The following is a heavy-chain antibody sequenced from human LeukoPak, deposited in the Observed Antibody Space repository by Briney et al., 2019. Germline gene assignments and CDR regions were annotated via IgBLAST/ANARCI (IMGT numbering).Heavy chain of an antibody. D-gene: IGHD3-10*01. V-gene: IGHV3-23*01. Sequence: GGSLRLSCAASGFTFSSYDMSWVRQAPGKGLEWVSAISGSGGSTYYADSVKGRFTITRDNSKNTLYLQMNSLRAEDTAVYYCAKGRFQKPSYNWFDPWGQGTLVTVSS. CDR3: AKGRFQKPSYNWFDP. CDR2: ISGSGGST. CDR1: GFTFSSYD. J-gene: IGHJ5*02.